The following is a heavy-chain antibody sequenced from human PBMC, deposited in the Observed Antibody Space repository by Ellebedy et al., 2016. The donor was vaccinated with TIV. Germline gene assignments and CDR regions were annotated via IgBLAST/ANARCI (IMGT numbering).Heavy chain of an antibody. CDR2: FDPEDGET. Sequence: AASVKVSCKVSGYTLTELSMHWVRQAPGKGLEWMGGFDPEDGETIYAQKFQGRVTMTEDTSTDTAYMELSSLRSEDTAVYYCATDLGYCSGGSCYRRYGMDVWGQGTTVTVSS. CDR3: ATDLGYCSGGSCYRRYGMDV. CDR1: GYTLTELS. D-gene: IGHD2-15*01. J-gene: IGHJ6*02. V-gene: IGHV1-24*01.